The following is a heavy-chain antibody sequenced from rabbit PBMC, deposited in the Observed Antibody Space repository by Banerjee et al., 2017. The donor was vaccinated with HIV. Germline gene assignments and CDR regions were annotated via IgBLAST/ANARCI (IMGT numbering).Heavy chain of an antibody. Sequence: QSLEESGGGLVKPEGSLTLTCTASGLSFSNNYVMCWVRQAPGKGLEWIGCINTNSGNTYYASWAKGRFTISKTSSTTVTLQMTSLTAADTATYFCTRDPYCTDGVALQLWGQGTLVTVS. D-gene: IGHD6-1*01. CDR2: INTNSGNT. J-gene: IGHJ3*01. CDR3: TRDPYCTDGVALQL. CDR1: GLSFSNNYV. V-gene: IGHV1S40*01.